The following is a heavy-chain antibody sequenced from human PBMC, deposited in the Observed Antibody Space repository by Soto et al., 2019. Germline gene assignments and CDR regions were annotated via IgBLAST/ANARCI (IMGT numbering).Heavy chain of an antibody. Sequence: GASVKVSCKASGGTFGSYAISWVRQAPGQGLEWMGGIIPIFGTANYAQKFQGRVTITADESTSTAYMELSSLRSEDTAVYYCARDADDSSGYWVRWGQGTLVTVSS. V-gene: IGHV1-69*13. CDR3: ARDADDSSGYWVR. J-gene: IGHJ4*02. D-gene: IGHD3-22*01. CDR1: GGTFGSYA. CDR2: IIPIFGTA.